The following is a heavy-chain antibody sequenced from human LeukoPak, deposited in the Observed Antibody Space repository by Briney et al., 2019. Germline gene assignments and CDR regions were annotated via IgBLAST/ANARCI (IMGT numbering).Heavy chain of an antibody. Sequence: GGSLRLSCAASGFSFSTYTMNWVRQAPGKGLEWVSSISGSAEKTYYADSVKGRFTISRDSSQKILNLQMNNLRVEDTAIYYCARGSTYDFWSGDALDVWGQGTMVTVAS. J-gene: IGHJ3*01. V-gene: IGHV3-23*01. CDR1: GFSFSTYT. CDR3: ARGSTYDFWSGDALDV. CDR2: ISGSAEKT. D-gene: IGHD3-3*01.